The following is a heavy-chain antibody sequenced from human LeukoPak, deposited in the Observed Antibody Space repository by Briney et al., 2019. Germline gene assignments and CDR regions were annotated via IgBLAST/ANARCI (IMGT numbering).Heavy chain of an antibody. J-gene: IGHJ6*02. CDR3: ARDPVYDSSGYLYYYGMDV. CDR1: GFTFSRYA. V-gene: IGHV3-30-3*01. Sequence: PGGSLRLSCAASGFTFSRYAMHWVRQAPGKGLEWVAVIADDGSKKHYADSVKGRFTISRDNSKNTLYLQMTSLRAEDTAVYYCARDPVYDSSGYLYYYGMDVWGQGTTVTVSS. D-gene: IGHD3-22*01. CDR2: IADDGSKK.